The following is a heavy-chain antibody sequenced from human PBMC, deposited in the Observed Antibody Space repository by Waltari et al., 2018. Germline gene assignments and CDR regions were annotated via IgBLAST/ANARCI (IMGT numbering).Heavy chain of an antibody. CDR2: ISPYNGYA. J-gene: IGHJ4*02. V-gene: IGHV1-18*01. Sequence: QVQLVQSGAEVKKPGPSVKVSCKASGYTLTTFGVNWVRQAPGQGLEWMGWISPYNGYADYEHTFQGRVTMTTDTSTKTAYLELTSLRSDDTAVYYCARGGGPRTVVALTFDLWGQGTLITVSS. CDR1: GYTLTTFG. D-gene: IGHD2-15*01. CDR3: ARGGGPRTVVALTFDL.